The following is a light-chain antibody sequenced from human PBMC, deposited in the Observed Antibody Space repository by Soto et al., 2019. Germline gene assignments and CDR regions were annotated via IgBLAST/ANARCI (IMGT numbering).Light chain of an antibody. CDR2: VAS. CDR1: QSIDRY. Sequence: DIQMTQSPSSLSASVGDRVTITCRASQSIDRYLNWYQQKPGKAPKLLISVASSLQSGVPSRFSGSGSGTDFTFTISILQPEDCAAYYCHQSYSIPWTFGQGTRIEVK. CDR3: HQSYSIPWT. V-gene: IGKV1-39*01. J-gene: IGKJ1*01.